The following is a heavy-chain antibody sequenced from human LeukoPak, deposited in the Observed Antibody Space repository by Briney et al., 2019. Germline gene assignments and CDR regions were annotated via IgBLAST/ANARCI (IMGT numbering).Heavy chain of an antibody. V-gene: IGHV3-30*18. CDR1: GFTFNNYG. CDR3: AKDRETTASGTFDF. CDR2: ISDDGRNK. Sequence: PGGSLRLSCVASGFTFNNYGMHYVRQAPGKGLEWVAVISDDGRNKNYADSVKGRFTVSRGSSNNTLYLQMNSLRAEDTGVYFCAKDRETTASGTFDFRGQGTLVTVSS. D-gene: IGHD6-13*01. J-gene: IGHJ4*02.